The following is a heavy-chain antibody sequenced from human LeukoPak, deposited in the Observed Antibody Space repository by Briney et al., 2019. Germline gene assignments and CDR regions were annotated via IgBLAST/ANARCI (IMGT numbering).Heavy chain of an antibody. CDR2: ISGSGSST. CDR3: AKSPSGWYPYYFDY. J-gene: IGHJ4*02. V-gene: IGHV3-23*01. CDR1: GFTFSNYA. Sequence: GGSLRLSCAASGFTFSNYAMSWVRQAPGKGLEWVSSISGSGSSTYYADSVKGRFTISRDNSKNTLYLQMNSLRAEDTAVYYCAKSPSGWYPYYFDYWGQGTLVTVSS. D-gene: IGHD6-19*01.